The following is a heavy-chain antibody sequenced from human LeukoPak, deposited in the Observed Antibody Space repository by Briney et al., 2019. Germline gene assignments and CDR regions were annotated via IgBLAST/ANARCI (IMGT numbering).Heavy chain of an antibody. CDR2: ISYDGRNK. CDR3: ARTIFGGSANWFDP. D-gene: IGHD3-3*01. V-gene: IGHV3-30*04. Sequence: GRSLRLSCAASGFTFSNYAMHWVRQAPGKGLEWVAVISYDGRNKYYADSVKGRFTISRDNAKNSLYLQMNSLRAEDTAVYYCARTIFGGSANWFDPWGQGTLVTVSS. CDR1: GFTFSNYA. J-gene: IGHJ5*02.